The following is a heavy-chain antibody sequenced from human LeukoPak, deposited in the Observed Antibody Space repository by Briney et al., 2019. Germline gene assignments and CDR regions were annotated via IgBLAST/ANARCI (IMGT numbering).Heavy chain of an antibody. CDR3: ARLGYSYGYRLLDY. D-gene: IGHD5-18*01. V-gene: IGHV4-39*07. CDR1: GGSISSSGYY. Sequence: SETLSLTCTVSGGSISSSGYYWGWIRQPPGKGLEWIGTIYYSGSTFYNPSLKSRVTISVDTSKNQFSLKLSSVTAADTAVYYCARLGYSYGYRLLDYWGQGTLVTVSS. J-gene: IGHJ4*02. CDR2: IYYSGST.